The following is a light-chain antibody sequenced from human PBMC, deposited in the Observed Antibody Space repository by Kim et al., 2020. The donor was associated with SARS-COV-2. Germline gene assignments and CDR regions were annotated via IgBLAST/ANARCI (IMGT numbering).Light chain of an antibody. CDR1: QGVSNY. V-gene: IGKV3D-20*01. CDR3: QQYGSSSWT. CDR2: DAS. Sequence: LSPGERATLSCGASQGVSNYLAWYQQKPGLAPRLLIYDASSRATGIPDRFSGSGSGTDFTLTISRLEPEDFAVYYCQQYGSSSWTFGQGTKVDIK. J-gene: IGKJ1*01.